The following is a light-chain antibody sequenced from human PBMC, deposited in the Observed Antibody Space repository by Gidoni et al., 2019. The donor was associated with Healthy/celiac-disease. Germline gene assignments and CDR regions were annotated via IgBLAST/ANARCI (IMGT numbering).Light chain of an antibody. CDR2: GAS. CDR3: QQYGSSPLT. J-gene: IGKJ4*01. Sequence: SQSVSSSYLAWYQQKPGQAPRLLIYGASSRATGIPDRFSGSGSGTDFTLTISRLEPEDFAVYYCQQYGSSPLTFGGGTKVEIK. CDR1: QSVSSSY. V-gene: IGKV3-20*01.